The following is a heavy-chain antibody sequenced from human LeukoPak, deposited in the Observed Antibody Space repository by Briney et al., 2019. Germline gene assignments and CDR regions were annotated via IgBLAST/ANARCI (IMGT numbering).Heavy chain of an antibody. D-gene: IGHD3-9*01. J-gene: IGHJ4*02. CDR1: GYTFTGYY. CDR3: ARDWLLRYSQGGFDS. CDR2: INPNSGET. V-gene: IGHV1-2*02. Sequence: ASVKVSCKASGYTFTGYYMHWVRQAPGQGLEWMGWINPNSGETKYVQKFQGRVTMTRDTSISTAYMELSRLRSDDTAVYYCARDWLLRYSQGGFDSWGLGTLVTVSS.